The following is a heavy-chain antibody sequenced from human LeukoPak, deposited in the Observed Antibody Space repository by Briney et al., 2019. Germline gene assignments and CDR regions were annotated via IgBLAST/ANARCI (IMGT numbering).Heavy chain of an antibody. D-gene: IGHD3-10*01. V-gene: IGHV4-59*01. CDR2: IYYSGST. Sequence: SETLSLTCTVSGGSMSSYYWSWIRQPPGKGLEWIRYIYYSGSTNYNPSLKSRVTISVDTSKNQFSLKLSSVTAADTAVYYCARETTMVRGLSWFDPWGQGTLVTVSS. J-gene: IGHJ5*02. CDR3: ARETTMVRGLSWFDP. CDR1: GGSMSSYY.